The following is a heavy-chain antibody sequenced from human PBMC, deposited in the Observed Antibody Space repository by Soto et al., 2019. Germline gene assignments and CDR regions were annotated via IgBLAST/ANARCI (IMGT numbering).Heavy chain of an antibody. CDR2: IDPDDSYT. CDR1: GYSFTNYW. CDR3: ANPPPPTYCSGSTCSGY. D-gene: IGHD2-15*01. V-gene: IGHV5-10-1*01. Sequence: GESLKISCKGSGYSFTNYWINWVRQMPGKGLEWMGRIDPDDSYTNYSPSFQGHVTISVDKSISTAYLQWSSLQASDTAIYYCANPPPPTYCSGSTCSGYWGQGTLVTVSS. J-gene: IGHJ4*02.